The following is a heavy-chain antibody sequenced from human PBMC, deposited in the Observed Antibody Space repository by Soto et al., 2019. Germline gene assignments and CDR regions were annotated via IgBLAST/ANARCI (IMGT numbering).Heavy chain of an antibody. Sequence: ASVKVSCKASGYTFTGYYMHWVRQAPGQGLEWMGWINPNSGGTNYAQKFQGWVTMTRDTSISTAYMELSRLRSDDTAVYYCARDSTTVKDYYGMDVWGQGTTVTVSS. D-gene: IGHD4-17*01. CDR1: GYTFTGYY. CDR2: INPNSGGT. CDR3: ARDSTTVKDYYGMDV. J-gene: IGHJ6*02. V-gene: IGHV1-2*04.